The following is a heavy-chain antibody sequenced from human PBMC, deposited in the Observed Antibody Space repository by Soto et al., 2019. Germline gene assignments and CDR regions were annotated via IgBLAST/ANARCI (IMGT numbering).Heavy chain of an antibody. CDR1: GFTFSSYG. V-gene: IGHV3-30*18. CDR3: AKDVPSTYDDFWSGYPDAFDI. J-gene: IGHJ3*02. CDR2: ISYDGSNK. D-gene: IGHD3-3*01. Sequence: GSLRLSCAASGFTFSSYGMHWVRQAPGKGLEWVAVISYDGSNKYYADSVKGRFTISRDNSKNTLYLQMNSLRAEDTAVYYCAKDVPSTYDDFWSGYPDAFDIWGQGTMVTVSS.